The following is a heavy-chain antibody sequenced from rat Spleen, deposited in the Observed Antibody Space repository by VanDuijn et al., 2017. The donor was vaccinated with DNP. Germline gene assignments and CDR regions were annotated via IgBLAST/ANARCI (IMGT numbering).Heavy chain of an antibody. CDR3: VSRPPPTRGPCVY. CDR2: ISNTVDNT. CDR1: GFIFSNYW. Sequence: EVQLVESGGGPVQPGRSLKLSCVASGFIFSNYWMTWIRQAPGKGLEWVASISNTVDNTYYSDFVKGRFSISRNNAKSTLYLQVNRLRSEDTATYYCVSRPPPTRGPCVYWGKGVPGSVSS. V-gene: IGHV5-31*01. D-gene: IGHD1-4*01. J-gene: IGHJ2*01.